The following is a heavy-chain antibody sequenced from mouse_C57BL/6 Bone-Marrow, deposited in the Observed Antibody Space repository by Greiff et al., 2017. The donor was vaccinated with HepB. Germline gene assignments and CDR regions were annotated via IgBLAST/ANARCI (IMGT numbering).Heavy chain of an antibody. CDR1: GYSITSGYY. D-gene: IGHD2-1*01. Sequence: DVKLQESGPGLVKPSQSLSLTCSVTGYSITSGYYWNWIRQFPGNKLEWMGYISYDGSNNYNPSLKNRISITRDTSKNQFFLKLNSVTTEDTATYYCARGVLCYGNYGWFAYWGQGTLVTVSA. CDR2: ISYDGSN. J-gene: IGHJ3*01. CDR3: ARGVLCYGNYGWFAY. V-gene: IGHV3-6*01.